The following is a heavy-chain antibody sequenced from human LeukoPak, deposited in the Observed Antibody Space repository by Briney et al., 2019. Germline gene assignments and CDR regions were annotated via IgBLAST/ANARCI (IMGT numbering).Heavy chain of an antibody. CDR2: INPSGGST. D-gene: IGHD3-10*01. Sequence: ASVKVSCKASGYTFTSYYMHWVRQAPGQGLEWMGIINPSGGSTSYAQKFQGRVTMTRDTSTSTVYMELSSLRSEDTAVYYCARRGRLSYYYGSGSYYIDYFDYWGQGTLVTVSS. V-gene: IGHV1-46*01. CDR3: ARRGRLSYYYGSGSYYIDYFDY. J-gene: IGHJ4*02. CDR1: GYTFTSYY.